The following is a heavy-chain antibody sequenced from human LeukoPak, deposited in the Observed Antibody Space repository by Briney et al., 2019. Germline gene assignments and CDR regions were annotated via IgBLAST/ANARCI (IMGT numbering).Heavy chain of an antibody. CDR1: GYTFTNYA. V-gene: IGHV7-4-1*02. CDR2: INTNTGNP. CDR3: TRGGYCGSASCSDFDY. Sequence: ASVKVSCEASGYTFTNYAMNWVRQAPGQGLEWMGWINTNTGNPTYAQGFTGRFVFSLDTSVSTAYLQISSLKAEDTAVYYCTRGGYCGSASCSDFDYWGQGTLVTVSS. D-gene: IGHD2-2*03. J-gene: IGHJ4*02.